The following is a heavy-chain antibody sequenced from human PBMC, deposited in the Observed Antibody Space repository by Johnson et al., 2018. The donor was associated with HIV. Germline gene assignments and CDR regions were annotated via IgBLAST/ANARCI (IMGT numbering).Heavy chain of an antibody. CDR2: IWYDGSKK. D-gene: IGHD1-26*01. CDR1: GFTFSSYG. J-gene: IGHJ3*02. V-gene: IGHV3-33*06. CDR3: AKDLFTEREDDAFDI. Sequence: QVQLVESGGGVVQPGRSLRLSCAASGFTFSSYGMHWVRQAPGKGLEWVAVIWYDGSKKNYAVSVKGRFTISRDNSKNTLYLQMNSLRAEDTAVYYCAKDLFTEREDDAFDIWGQGTMVTVSS.